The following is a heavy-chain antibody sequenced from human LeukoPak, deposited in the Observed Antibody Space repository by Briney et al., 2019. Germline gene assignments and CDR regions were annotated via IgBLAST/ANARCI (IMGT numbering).Heavy chain of an antibody. V-gene: IGHV4-34*01. J-gene: IGHJ5*02. CDR2: INHSGST. Sequence: SETLSLTCAVYGGSFSGYYWSWIRQPPGKGLEWIGEINHSGSTNYNPSLKSRVTISVDTSKNQFSLKLSSVTAADTAVYYCARQGRFTRITMVRGHNWFDPWGQGTLVTVSS. CDR1: GGSFSGYY. D-gene: IGHD3-10*01. CDR3: ARQGRFTRITMVRGHNWFDP.